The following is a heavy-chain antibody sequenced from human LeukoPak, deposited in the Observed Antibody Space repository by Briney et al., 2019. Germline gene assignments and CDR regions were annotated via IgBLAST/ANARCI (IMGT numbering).Heavy chain of an antibody. CDR1: GGSISSYY. D-gene: IGHD2-8*01. Sequence: SETLSLTCTVSGGSISSYYWSWIRQSPGKGLERIGYIHYTGSTNYNPSLKSRVTISVETSKNQFSLKLKSVTAADTAVYYCARGGRGYWTWGQGTLVTVSS. V-gene: IGHV4-59*12. J-gene: IGHJ4*02. CDR2: IHYTGST. CDR3: ARGGRGYWT.